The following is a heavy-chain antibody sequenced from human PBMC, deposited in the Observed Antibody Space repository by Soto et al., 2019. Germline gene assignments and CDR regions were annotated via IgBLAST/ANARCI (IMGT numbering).Heavy chain of an antibody. Sequence: QLQLQESGPGLVKPSETLSLTCTVSGGSISSSSYYWGWIRQPPGKGLEWIGSIYYSGSTYYNPSLKSRVTISVDTSKNQFSLKLSSVTAADTAVYYCARGGWASSGWYPPVDWGQGTLVTVSS. J-gene: IGHJ4*02. D-gene: IGHD6-19*01. CDR3: ARGGWASSGWYPPVD. V-gene: IGHV4-39*01. CDR2: IYYSGST. CDR1: GGSISSSSYY.